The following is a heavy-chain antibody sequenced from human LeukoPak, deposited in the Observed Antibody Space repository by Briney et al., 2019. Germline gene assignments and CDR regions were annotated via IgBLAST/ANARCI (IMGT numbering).Heavy chain of an antibody. CDR3: ARDADYDFWSGYQGPSNWFDP. CDR2: INPSGGST. CDR1: GYTFTSYY. V-gene: IGHV1-46*01. Sequence: ASVKVSCKASGYTFTSYYMHWVRQAPGQGLEWMGIINPSGGSTSYAQKFQGRVTMTRDTSTSTVYMELSSLRSEDTAVYYCARDADYDFWSGYQGPSNWFDPWGQGTLVTVSS. J-gene: IGHJ5*02. D-gene: IGHD3-3*01.